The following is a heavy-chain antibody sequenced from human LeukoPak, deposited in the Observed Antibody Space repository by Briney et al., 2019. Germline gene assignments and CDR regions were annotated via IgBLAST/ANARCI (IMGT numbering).Heavy chain of an antibody. V-gene: IGHV1-8*01. CDR3: ARGETTVVTRGPDFQH. D-gene: IGHD4-23*01. Sequence: EASVKVSCKASGYTFTSYDINWVRQATGQGLEWMGWMNPNSGNTGYAQKFQGRVTMTRNTSISTAYMELSSLRSEDTAVYYCARGETTVVTRGPDFQHWGQGTLVTVSS. CDR2: MNPNSGNT. J-gene: IGHJ1*01. CDR1: GYTFTSYD.